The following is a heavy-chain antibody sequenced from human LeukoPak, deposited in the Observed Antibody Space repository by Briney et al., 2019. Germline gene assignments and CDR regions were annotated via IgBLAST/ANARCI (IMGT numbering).Heavy chain of an antibody. Sequence: SVTLSLTCTVSGGSISSYYWSWIRQPAGKRLEWIGRIYTSGSTNYNPSLKSRVTMSVDTSKNQFSLKLSSVTAADTAVYYCARVYVHYDFWSGYLNWFDPWGQGTLVTVSS. D-gene: IGHD3-3*01. J-gene: IGHJ5*02. CDR2: IYTSGST. V-gene: IGHV4-4*07. CDR3: ARVYVHYDFWSGYLNWFDP. CDR1: GGSISSYY.